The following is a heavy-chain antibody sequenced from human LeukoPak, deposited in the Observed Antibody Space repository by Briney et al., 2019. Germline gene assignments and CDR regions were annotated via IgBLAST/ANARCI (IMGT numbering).Heavy chain of an antibody. D-gene: IGHD4-17*01. Sequence: SETLSLTCTVSGGSISSYYWSWIRQPAGKGLEWIGRIYTSGSTNYNPSLESRVTMSVDTSKNQFSLKLSSVTAADTAVYYCARDSGGGPDYGDYALCPPDLWGRGTLVTVSS. V-gene: IGHV4-4*07. CDR3: ARDSGGGPDYGDYALCPPDL. CDR1: GGSISSYY. CDR2: IYTSGST. J-gene: IGHJ2*01.